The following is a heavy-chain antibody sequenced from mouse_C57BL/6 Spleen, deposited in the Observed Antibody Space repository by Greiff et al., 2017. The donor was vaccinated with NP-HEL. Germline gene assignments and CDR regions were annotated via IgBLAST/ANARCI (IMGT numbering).Heavy chain of an antibody. J-gene: IGHJ4*01. CDR3: AIDSSYGYYAMDY. D-gene: IGHD1-1*01. Sequence: QVQLKQPGTELVKPGASVKLSCKASGYTFTSYWMHWVKQRPGQGLEWIGNINPSNGGTNYNEKFKSKATLTVDKSSSTAYMQLSSLTSEDSAVYYCAIDSSYGYYAMDYWGQGTSVTVSS. CDR2: INPSNGGT. V-gene: IGHV1-53*01. CDR1: GYTFTSYW.